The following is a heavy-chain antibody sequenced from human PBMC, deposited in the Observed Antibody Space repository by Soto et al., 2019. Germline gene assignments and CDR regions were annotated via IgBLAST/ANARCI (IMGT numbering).Heavy chain of an antibody. J-gene: IGHJ6*02. Sequence: GASVKVSCKASGGTFSSYAISWVRQAPGQGLEWMGGIIPIFGTANYAQKFQGRVTITADESTSTAYMELSSLRSEDTAVYYCARGVIVVAPAAIIDHYYYYGMDVWGQGTTVTVSS. V-gene: IGHV1-69*13. CDR3: ARGVIVVAPAAIIDHYYYYGMDV. CDR1: GGTFSSYA. CDR2: IIPIFGTA. D-gene: IGHD2-2*01.